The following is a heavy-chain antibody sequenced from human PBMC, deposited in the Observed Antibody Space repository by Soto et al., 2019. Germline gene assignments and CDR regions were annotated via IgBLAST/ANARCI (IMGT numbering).Heavy chain of an antibody. J-gene: IGHJ4*02. CDR3: ARLPVGNTPDY. Sequence: EVQLVESGGGFVQPGGSLRLSCAASGFTFSAYWMHWVRQGPGRGLVWVSRINNDGSSTDYADSVKGRFTISRDNAENTLHLQMNTLRAEDTAVYYCARLPVGNTPDYWGQGTLVTVS. CDR1: GFTFSAYW. V-gene: IGHV3-74*01. D-gene: IGHD1-26*01. CDR2: INNDGSST.